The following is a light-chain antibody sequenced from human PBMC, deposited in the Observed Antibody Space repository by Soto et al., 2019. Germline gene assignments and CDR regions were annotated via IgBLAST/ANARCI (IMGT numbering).Light chain of an antibody. CDR1: HDIINY. CDR2: DAF. V-gene: IGKV1-33*01. J-gene: IGKJ4*01. CDR3: QQYDNLPVT. Sequence: DIQMTQSPSSLSASVGDRVTITCQASHDIINYLNWFHQKPGEAPKLLIFDAFKLETGVPSRFSGSGSGTDFTLIISSLQPEDIATYYCQQYDNLPVTFGGGTKVEIK.